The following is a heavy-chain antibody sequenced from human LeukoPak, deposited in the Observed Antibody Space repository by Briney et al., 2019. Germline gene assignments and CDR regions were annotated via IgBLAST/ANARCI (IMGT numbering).Heavy chain of an antibody. J-gene: IGHJ1*01. Sequence: GGTLRLSCAASGFSFRSHGMNWVRQAPGKGLEWVSGIIPRGDITYYKDSLRGRFTISRENFKNTVSLQLNSLRAEDTAMYYCAKDDDWGRFNHWGQGTLVTVSS. D-gene: IGHD3-16*01. CDR3: AKDDDWGRFNH. CDR2: IIPRGDIT. CDR1: GFSFRSHG. V-gene: IGHV3-23*01.